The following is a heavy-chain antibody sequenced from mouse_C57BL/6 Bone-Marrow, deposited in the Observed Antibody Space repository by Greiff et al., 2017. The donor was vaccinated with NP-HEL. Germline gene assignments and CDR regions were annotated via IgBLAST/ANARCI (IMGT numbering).Heavy chain of an antibody. CDR2: IWSGGST. CDR1: GFSLTSYG. V-gene: IGHV2-2*01. Sequence: QVQLKESGPGLVQPSQSLSITCTVSGFSLTSYGVHWVRQSPGKGLEWLGVIWSGGSTDYNAAFISRLSISKDNSKSQVFFKMNSLQADDTAIYYCARGYLDYWGQGTTLTVSS. J-gene: IGHJ2*01. CDR3: ARGYLDY.